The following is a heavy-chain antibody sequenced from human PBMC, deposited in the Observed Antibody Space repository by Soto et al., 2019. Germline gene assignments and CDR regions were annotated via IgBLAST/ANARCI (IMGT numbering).Heavy chain of an antibody. V-gene: IGHV2-5*01. CDR1: GFSLSTSEAG. D-gene: IGHD3-22*01. CDR2: VYWNDDK. J-gene: IGHJ5*02. CDR3: VHRYIYYSGTSGSCSMKFDP. Sequence: SGPTLVNPTQTLTLTCTFSGFSLSTSEAGVGWIRQSPGKALEWLALVYWNDDKRYSPSLKSRLTITKDTSRNQVVLTMTNMDPVDTATYYCVHRYIYYSGTSGSCSMKFDPWGQGTLVTVSS.